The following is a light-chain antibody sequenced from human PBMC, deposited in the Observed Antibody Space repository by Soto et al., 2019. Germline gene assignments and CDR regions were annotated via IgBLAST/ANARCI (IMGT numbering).Light chain of an antibody. CDR2: DNN. CDR1: SSNIGNSY. V-gene: IGLV1-51*01. CDR3: AAWDDSLNGYV. J-gene: IGLJ1*01. Sequence: QSVLTQPPSVSAAPGQKVTISCSGSSSNIGNSYVSWYQQLPGTAPKLLIYDNNKRPSGIPDRFSGSKSGTSASLAISGLQSEDEADYYCAAWDDSLNGYVFGTGTKLTVL.